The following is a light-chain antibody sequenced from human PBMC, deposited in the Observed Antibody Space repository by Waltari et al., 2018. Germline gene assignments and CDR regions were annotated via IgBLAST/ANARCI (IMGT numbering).Light chain of an antibody. Sequence: QSALTQPASVSGFPGQSITISCTGTSSDVGGYNFVSWSQQHPGKAPKLMIYDVSKRPSGVSNRFSGSKSGNTASLTISGLQAEDEADYYCSSFTSSSTVVFGGGTKLTVL. V-gene: IGLV2-14*03. CDR2: DVS. CDR1: SSDVGGYNF. J-gene: IGLJ3*02. CDR3: SSFTSSSTVV.